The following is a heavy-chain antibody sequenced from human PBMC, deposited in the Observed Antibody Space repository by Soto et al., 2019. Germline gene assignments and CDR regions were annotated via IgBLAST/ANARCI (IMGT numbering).Heavy chain of an antibody. D-gene: IGHD2-2*01. CDR2: IIPIFGTA. CDR1: GGTFSSYA. J-gene: IGHJ4*02. Sequence: QVQLVQSGAEVKKPGSSVTVSCKASGGTFSSYAISWVRQAPGQGLEWMGGIIPIFGTANYAQKFQGRVTITADESTSTAYMELSSLRSEDTAVDYCAIGEGYCSSTSCYLLGYWGQGTLVTVSS. CDR3: AIGEGYCSSTSCYLLGY. V-gene: IGHV1-69*01.